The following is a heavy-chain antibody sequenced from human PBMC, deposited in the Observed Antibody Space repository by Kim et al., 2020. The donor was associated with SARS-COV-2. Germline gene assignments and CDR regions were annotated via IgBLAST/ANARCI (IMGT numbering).Heavy chain of an antibody. J-gene: IGHJ6*02. CDR1: GYTFTSYD. Sequence: ASVKVSCKASGYTFTSYDINWVRQATGQGLEWMGWMNPNSGNTGYAQKFQGRVTMTRNTSISTAYMELSSLRSEDTAVYYCARSSPIVVVPAAILGYYGMDVWGQGTTVTVSS. CDR3: ARSSPIVVVPAAILGYYGMDV. CDR2: MNPNSGNT. V-gene: IGHV1-8*01. D-gene: IGHD2-2*01.